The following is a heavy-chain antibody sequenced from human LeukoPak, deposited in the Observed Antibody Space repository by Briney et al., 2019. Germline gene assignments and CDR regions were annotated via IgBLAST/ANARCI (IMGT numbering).Heavy chain of an antibody. Sequence: GGSLRLSCAASGFTFRSYGMHWVRQAPGKGLEWVSSISSSSSYIYYADSVKGRFTISRDNAKNSLYLQMNSLRAEDTAVYYCARDDNGIFDYWGQGTLVTVSS. V-gene: IGHV3-21*01. CDR3: ARDDNGIFDY. CDR2: ISSSSSYI. D-gene: IGHD1-1*01. CDR1: GFTFRSYG. J-gene: IGHJ4*02.